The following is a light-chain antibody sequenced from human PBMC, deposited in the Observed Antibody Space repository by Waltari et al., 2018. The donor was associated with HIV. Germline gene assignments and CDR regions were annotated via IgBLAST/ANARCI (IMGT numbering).Light chain of an antibody. CDR2: STN. CDR1: PGAVTSGNQ. V-gene: IGLV7-43*01. J-gene: IGLJ1*01. Sequence: QTVVTQEPSLTVSPGGTVTPTCASSPGAVTSGNQPNWFQQKPGHAPRALIYSTNKKHSWTPARFSGSLLGGKAALTLSGVQPEDEAEYYCLLYYGGQGYVFGTGTKVTVL. CDR3: LLYYGGQGYV.